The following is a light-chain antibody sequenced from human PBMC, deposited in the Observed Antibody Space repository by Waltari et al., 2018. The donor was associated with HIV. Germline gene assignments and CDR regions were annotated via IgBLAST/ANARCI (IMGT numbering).Light chain of an antibody. J-gene: IGLJ2*01. CDR2: DKD. CDR3: GTWDTSLSSGEV. V-gene: IGLV1-51*01. CDR1: RSNIGESY. Sequence: QSVLTQPPSVSAAPGQKVTISCSGSRSNIGESYVSWYQQLPGTAPKLLIYDKDKPPSGIADRSTGSKAGTSAALGIPGLQTGDEAVYYCGTWDTSLSSGEVFGGGTKLTVL.